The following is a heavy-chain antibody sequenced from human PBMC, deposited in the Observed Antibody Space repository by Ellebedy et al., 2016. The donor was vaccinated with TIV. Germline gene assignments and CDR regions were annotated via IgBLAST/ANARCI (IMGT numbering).Heavy chain of an antibody. Sequence: MPSETLSLTCAVSGGTISNNNWWRWLGQFPGKGRAWIGEHYHRENTNYNPSLDGRVTISVYKSKNQFSLKLISVTAADTAVYDCAKRGVDWERISMVRDWGQGTLVTVSS. CDR3: AKRGVDWERISMVRD. CDR2: HYHRENT. V-gene: IGHV4-4*02. D-gene: IGHD3-10*01. J-gene: IGHJ4*02. CDR1: GGTISNNNW.